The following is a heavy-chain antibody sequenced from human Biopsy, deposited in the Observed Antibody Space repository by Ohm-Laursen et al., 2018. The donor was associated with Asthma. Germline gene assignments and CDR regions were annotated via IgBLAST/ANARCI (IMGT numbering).Heavy chain of an antibody. CDR2: HDHEEGGT. V-gene: IGHV1-24*01. J-gene: IGHJ4*02. Sequence: SVKVSCKISGYTLTDLSMHWVRQAPGQGLEWMGGHDHEEGGTVNAQRFQGRVAMTEDTSTDTAYMELSSLSSDDTAVYYCASDFPKDYVRYNFQFWGQGTLVTVSS. CDR3: ASDFPKDYVRYNFQF. D-gene: IGHD4-17*01. CDR1: GYTLTDLS.